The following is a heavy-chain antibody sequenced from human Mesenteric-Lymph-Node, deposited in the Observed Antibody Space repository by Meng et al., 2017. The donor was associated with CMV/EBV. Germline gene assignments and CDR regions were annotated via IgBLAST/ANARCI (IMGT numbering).Heavy chain of an antibody. CDR3: AKDSARYSGDMHY. V-gene: IGHV3-23*01. Sequence: ADSEFNFNGCTSRLVRQAPGKGLESVSAISSDSVNTYYADSVKGRFTISRDNSKNTLYLQMDSLRAEDTAVYYCAKDSARYSGDMHYWGQGTLVTVSS. D-gene: IGHD2-21*02. CDR2: ISSDSVNT. CDR1: EFNFNGCT. J-gene: IGHJ4*02.